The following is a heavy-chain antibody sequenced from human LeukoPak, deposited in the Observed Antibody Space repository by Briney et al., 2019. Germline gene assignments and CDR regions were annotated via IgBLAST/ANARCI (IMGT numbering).Heavy chain of an antibody. CDR1: GYSISSGYY. Sequence: SETLSLTCTVSGYSISSGYYWGWIRQPPGKGLEWIGSIYHSGSTYYNPSLKSRVTISVDTSKNQFSLKLSSVTAADTAVYYCARARRETVDYWGQGTLVTVSS. V-gene: IGHV4-38-2*02. J-gene: IGHJ4*02. CDR3: ARARRETVDY. D-gene: IGHD1-14*01. CDR2: IYHSGST.